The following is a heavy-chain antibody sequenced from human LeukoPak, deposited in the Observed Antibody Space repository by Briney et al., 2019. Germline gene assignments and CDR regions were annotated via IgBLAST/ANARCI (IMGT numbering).Heavy chain of an antibody. D-gene: IGHD5-18*01. CDR1: RFTFSSFE. V-gene: IGHV3-48*03. Sequence: GGSLRLSCAASRFTFSSFEMNWVRQAPGKGLEWVSYISSSGRTIYYADSVEGRFTISRDNAKNSLYLQVNSLRAEDTAVYYCARRGYTSGLDYWGQGTLVTVSS. J-gene: IGHJ4*02. CDR2: ISSSGRTI. CDR3: ARRGYTSGLDY.